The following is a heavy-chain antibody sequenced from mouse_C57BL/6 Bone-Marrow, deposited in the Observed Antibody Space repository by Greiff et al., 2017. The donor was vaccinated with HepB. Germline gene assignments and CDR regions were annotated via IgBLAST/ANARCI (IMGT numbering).Heavy chain of an antibody. Sequence: QVQLQQSGAELAKPGASVKLSCKASGYTFTSYWMHWVKQRPGQGLAWIGYINPSSGYTKYNQKFKDKATLTADKSSSTAYMQLSSLTYADSAVYYCARLDLGLPSMDYWGQGTSVTVSS. CDR3: ARLDLGLPSMDY. D-gene: IGHD3-1*01. CDR2: INPSSGYT. J-gene: IGHJ4*01. CDR1: GYTFTSYW. V-gene: IGHV1-7*01.